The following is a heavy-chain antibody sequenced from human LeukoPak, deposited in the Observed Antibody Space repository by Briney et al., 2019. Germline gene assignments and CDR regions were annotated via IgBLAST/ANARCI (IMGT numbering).Heavy chain of an antibody. CDR2: IYYSGST. V-gene: IGHV4-59*12. CDR3: AREYYYDSIGYYVPHAFDI. J-gene: IGHJ3*02. Sequence: SETLSLTCTVSGGSISTYYWSWIRQPPGKALEWIGYIYYSGSTNYNPSLKSRVTISVDTSKKQFSLKLTSVTAADPAVYYCAREYYYDSIGYYVPHAFDIWGQGTMVTVSS. CDR1: GGSISTYY. D-gene: IGHD3-22*01.